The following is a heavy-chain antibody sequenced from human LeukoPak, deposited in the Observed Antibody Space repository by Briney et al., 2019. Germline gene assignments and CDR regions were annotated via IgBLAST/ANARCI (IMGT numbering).Heavy chain of an antibody. V-gene: IGHV4-31*03. CDR2: SYNRGST. CDR3: ARVVNHFYFGMDV. J-gene: IGHJ6*02. Sequence: SQTLSLTCTVSGVSITSGGYSWSWIRQHPGKGLEWIGYSYNRGSTYYNPSLKSRVIISADTSKNLFSLRLTSVTAADTAVYSCARVVNHFYFGMDVWGQGTTVTVSS. D-gene: IGHD6-6*01. CDR1: GVSITSGGYS.